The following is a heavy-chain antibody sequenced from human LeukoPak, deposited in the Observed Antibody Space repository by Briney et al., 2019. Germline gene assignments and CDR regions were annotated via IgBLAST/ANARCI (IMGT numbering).Heavy chain of an antibody. V-gene: IGHV4-4*02. CDR2: IYHSGST. CDR1: GGSISSSNW. Sequence: SGTLSLTCAVSGGSISSSNWWSWVRQPPGKGLEWIGEIYHSGSTNYNPSLKSRVTISVDTSKNQFSLKLSSVTAADTAVYYCASTLTDYGDYGGYYFDYWGQGTLVTVSS. J-gene: IGHJ4*02. D-gene: IGHD4-17*01. CDR3: ASTLTDYGDYGGYYFDY.